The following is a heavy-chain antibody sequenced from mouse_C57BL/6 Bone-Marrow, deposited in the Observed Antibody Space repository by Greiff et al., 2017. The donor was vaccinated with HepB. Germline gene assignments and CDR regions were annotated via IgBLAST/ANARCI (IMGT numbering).Heavy chain of an antibody. V-gene: IGHV5-12*01. J-gene: IGHJ4*01. Sequence: EVKVVESGGGLVQPGGSLKLSCAASGFTFSDYYMYWVRQTPEKRLEWVAYISNGGGSTYYPDTVKGRFTISRDNAKNTLYLQMSRLKSEDTAMYYCARPSFSPYYAMDYWGQGTSVTVSS. CDR2: ISNGGGST. CDR1: GFTFSDYY. CDR3: ARPSFSPYYAMDY.